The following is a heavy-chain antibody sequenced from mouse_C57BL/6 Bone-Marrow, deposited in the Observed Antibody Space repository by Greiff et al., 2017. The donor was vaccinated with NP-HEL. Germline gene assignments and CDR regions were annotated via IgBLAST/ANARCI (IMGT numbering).Heavy chain of an antibody. CDR2: IDPENGDT. CDR1: GFNIKDDY. Sequence: EVMLVESGAELVRPGASVKLSCTASGFNIKDDYMHWVKQRPEQGLEWIGWIDPENGDTEYASKFQGKATITADTSSNTAYLQLSSLTSEDTAVYYCTYRNYDAMDYWGQGTSVTVSS. D-gene: IGHD2-1*01. J-gene: IGHJ4*01. V-gene: IGHV14-4*01. CDR3: TYRNYDAMDY.